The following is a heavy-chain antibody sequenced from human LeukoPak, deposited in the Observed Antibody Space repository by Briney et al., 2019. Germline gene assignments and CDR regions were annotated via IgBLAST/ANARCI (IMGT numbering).Heavy chain of an antibody. CDR2: IYSGGET. Sequence: PGGSLRLSCAASGVSVSSNFMIWVRQAPGKGLEWVSLIYSGGETSYADSVKGRFSISRDNSKNTLYLQMNSLRVEDTAAYYCTRDPPAVAINTYARGQGTLVTVSS. V-gene: IGHV3-66*01. CDR1: GVSVSSNF. CDR3: TRDPPAVAINTYA. D-gene: IGHD6-13*01. J-gene: IGHJ4*02.